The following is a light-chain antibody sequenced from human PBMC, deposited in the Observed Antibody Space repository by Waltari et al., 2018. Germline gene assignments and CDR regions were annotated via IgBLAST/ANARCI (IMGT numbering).Light chain of an antibody. CDR1: QSINRW. J-gene: IGKJ1*01. CDR3: QQYKTYWT. CDR2: MAS. V-gene: IGKV1-5*03. Sequence: DIQMTQAPSTLSASIGDRVTITCRASQSINRWLAWYQQKPGKAPKLLIYMASSLQNGVPSRFSGSGSGTEFTLTISSLQPDDLATYYCQQYKTYWTFGQGTKVEIK.